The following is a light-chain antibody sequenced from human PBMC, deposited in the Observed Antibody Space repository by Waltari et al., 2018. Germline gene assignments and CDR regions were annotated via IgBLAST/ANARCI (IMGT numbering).Light chain of an antibody. CDR2: GAS. CDR3: QQYNNWPPIT. CDR1: QSVNSN. Sequence: EIVLTQSPGTLSVSPGERATLPCRASQSVNSNLAWYQQKPGQAPRLLIYGASTRATGIPARFSGSGSGTEFTLTISSLQSEDFAVYYCQQYNNWPPITFGQGTRLEIK. V-gene: IGKV3-15*01. J-gene: IGKJ5*01.